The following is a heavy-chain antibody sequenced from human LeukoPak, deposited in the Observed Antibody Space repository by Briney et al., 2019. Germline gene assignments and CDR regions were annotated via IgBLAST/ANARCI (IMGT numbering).Heavy chain of an antibody. D-gene: IGHD3-22*01. CDR3: ARHSRFSYDSSGHHRDWYFDL. CDR1: GYSFTSYW. J-gene: IGHJ2*01. Sequence: GESLKISCKGSGYSFTSYWIGWVRQIPGKGLEWMGIIYPGDSDTRYSPSFQGQVTISADKSISTAYLQWSSLKASDTAMYYCARHSRFSYDSSGHHRDWYFDLWGRGTLVTVSS. CDR2: IYPGDSDT. V-gene: IGHV5-51*01.